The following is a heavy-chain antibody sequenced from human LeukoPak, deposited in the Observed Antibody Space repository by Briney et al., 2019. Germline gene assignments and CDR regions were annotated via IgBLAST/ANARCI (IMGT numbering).Heavy chain of an antibody. V-gene: IGHV1-18*01. D-gene: IGHD2-2*01. Sequence: ASVKVSCKASGYTFTSYGISWVRQAPGQGLEWMGWISAYNGNTNYAQKLQGRVTMTTDTSTSTAYMELRSLRSDDTAVYYCAVVGYCSSTGCSEGAFDIWGQGTMVTVSS. CDR2: ISAYNGNT. CDR1: GYTFTSYG. CDR3: AVVGYCSSTGCSEGAFDI. J-gene: IGHJ3*02.